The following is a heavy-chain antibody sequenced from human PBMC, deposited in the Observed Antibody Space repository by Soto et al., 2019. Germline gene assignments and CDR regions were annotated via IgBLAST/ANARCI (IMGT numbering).Heavy chain of an antibody. D-gene: IGHD4-17*01. Sequence: QVQLVQSGAEVKKPGSSVKVSCKASGGTFSSYPISWVRQAPGQGLEWMGRIIPIFGITNYAQKLQGSVTLTADKSTSTAYMELSSLRSEDTAVYYCARESTTVNDYYGMDVWGQGTTVTVSS. J-gene: IGHJ6*02. V-gene: IGHV1-69*04. CDR3: ARESTTVNDYYGMDV. CDR1: GGTFSSYP. CDR2: IIPIFGIT.